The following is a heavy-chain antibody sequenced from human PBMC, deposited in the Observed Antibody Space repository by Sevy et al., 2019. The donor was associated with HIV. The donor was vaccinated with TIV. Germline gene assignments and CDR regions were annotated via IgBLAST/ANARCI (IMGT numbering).Heavy chain of an antibody. Sequence: SETLSLTCAVYGGSFSGYYWSWIRQSPGKGLEWIGEINHSGSTNYNPSLKSRVTISVDTSKNQFSLKLSSVTAADTAVYYCAREERTQQLPFWDYWGQGTLVTVSS. V-gene: IGHV4-34*01. CDR3: AREERTQQLPFWDY. J-gene: IGHJ4*02. CDR1: GGSFSGYY. D-gene: IGHD6-13*01. CDR2: INHSGST.